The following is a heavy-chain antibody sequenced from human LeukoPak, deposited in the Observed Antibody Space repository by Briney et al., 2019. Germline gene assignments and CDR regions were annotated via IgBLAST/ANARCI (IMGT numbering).Heavy chain of an antibody. V-gene: IGHV1-46*01. Sequence: ASVKVSCKASGYTFTSNYMHWVRQAPGQGLEWMGIINPSGGSTSYAQKFQGRVTMTRDTSTSTVFMELSSLRSDDTAVYYCARGLGKYEYYYYMDVWGKGTTVTVSS. J-gene: IGHJ6*03. D-gene: IGHD7-27*01. CDR2: INPSGGST. CDR1: GYTFTSNY. CDR3: ARGLGKYEYYYYMDV.